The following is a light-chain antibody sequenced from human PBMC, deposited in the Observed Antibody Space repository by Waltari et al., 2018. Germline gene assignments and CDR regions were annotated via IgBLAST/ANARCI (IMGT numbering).Light chain of an antibody. Sequence: SALTQPASVSGSPGPSITISCSGTDSDVGAYAFVSWYQQHPGKAPHLIIYEVSNRPSGISNRFSASKSGNTASLTISGLQAEDEADYYCSSYTTSSAPGVFGTGTRVTVL. J-gene: IGLJ1*01. V-gene: IGLV2-14*01. CDR2: EVS. CDR1: DSDVGAYAF. CDR3: SSYTTSSAPGV.